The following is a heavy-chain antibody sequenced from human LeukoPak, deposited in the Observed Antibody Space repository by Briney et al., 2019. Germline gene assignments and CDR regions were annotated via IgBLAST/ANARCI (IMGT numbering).Heavy chain of an antibody. D-gene: IGHD3-16*01. CDR3: AKLYMTYVWGNPLGY. Sequence: PGGSLRLSCAASGFPLRTYGMSWVRQAPGKGLEWVSGTPSGGDNTYYADSVKGRFTISRDNSKNTLYLQMNSLRAEDTAVYYCAKLYMTYVWGNPLGYWGQGTLVTVSS. CDR1: GFPLRTYG. V-gene: IGHV3-23*01. CDR2: TPSGGDNT. J-gene: IGHJ4*02.